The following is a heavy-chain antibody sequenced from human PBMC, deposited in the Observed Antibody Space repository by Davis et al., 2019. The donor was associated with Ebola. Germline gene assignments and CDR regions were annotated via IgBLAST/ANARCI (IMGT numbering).Heavy chain of an antibody. D-gene: IGHD3-10*01. J-gene: IGHJ4*02. CDR3: ARAGDTMVRGVIIGYYFDY. V-gene: IGHV1-8*02. Sequence: ASVKVSCKASGYTFTSYGISWVRQATGQGLEWMGWMNPNSGNTGYAQKFQGRVTMTRNTSISTAYMELSSLRSEDTAVYYCARAGDTMVRGVIIGYYFDYWGQGTLVTVSS. CDR2: MNPNSGNT. CDR1: GYTFTSYG.